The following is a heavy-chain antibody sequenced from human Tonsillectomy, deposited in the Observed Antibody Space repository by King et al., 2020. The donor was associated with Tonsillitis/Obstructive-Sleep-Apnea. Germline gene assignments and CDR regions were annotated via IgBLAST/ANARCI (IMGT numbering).Heavy chain of an antibody. V-gene: IGHV4-59*02. J-gene: IGHJ5*01. CDR1: GGFVSGHY. CDR2: IYYSGNT. CDR3: ARGGNHPKHPFDS. D-gene: IGHD2/OR15-2a*01. Sequence: VQLQESGPGLVKPSETLSLTCSVSGGFVSGHYWTWIRQPPGKGLEWIGYIYYSGNTNYNPSLKSRVTLSVDTSKNQFSLKLSSMTAADTAAYYCARGGNHPKHPFDSWGQGTLVTVSS.